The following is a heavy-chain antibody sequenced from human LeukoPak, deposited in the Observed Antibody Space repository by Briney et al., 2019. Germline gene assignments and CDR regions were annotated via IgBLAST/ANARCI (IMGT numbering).Heavy chain of an antibody. D-gene: IGHD3-10*01. Sequence: GGSLRLSCAASGFTVSSNYMSWVRQAPGKGLEWVSVIYSGGSTYYADSVKGRFTISGDNSKNTLYLQMNSLRAEDTAVYYCAREVIGSGSYYTGDCRGQGTLVTVSS. CDR3: AREVIGSGSYYTGDC. CDR2: IYSGGST. V-gene: IGHV3-53*01. J-gene: IGHJ4*02. CDR1: GFTVSSNY.